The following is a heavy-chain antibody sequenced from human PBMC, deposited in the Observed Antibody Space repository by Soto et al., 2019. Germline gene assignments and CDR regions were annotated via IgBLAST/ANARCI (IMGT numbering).Heavy chain of an antibody. Sequence: SGTVSCTCSGYTVTNSAVPWVRQTPVQILDRMGWINAGNGNTEYSHKFQGRVTITRDTSATTAYMELSSLRSEDTAVYYCARVRMGDYYDSSGYYRNDAFDMWGQGTMVTVSS. CDR2: INAGNGNT. V-gene: IGHV1-3*01. J-gene: IGHJ3*02. CDR3: ARVRMGDYYDSSGYYRNDAFDM. CDR1: GYTVTNSA. D-gene: IGHD3-22*01.